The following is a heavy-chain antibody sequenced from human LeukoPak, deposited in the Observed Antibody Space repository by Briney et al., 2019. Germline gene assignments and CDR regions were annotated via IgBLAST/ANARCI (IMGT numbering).Heavy chain of an antibody. J-gene: IGHJ4*02. CDR3: ARDPPRYSFVRGASLVGAGSSSDY. Sequence: GASVKVSCKASGYTFTSYYMHWVRQAPGQGLEWMGIINPSGGSTSYAQKFQGRVTMTRDTSTSTVYMELSSLRSEDTAVYYCARDPPRYSFVRGASLVGAGSSSDYWGQGTLVTVSS. D-gene: IGHD1-26*01. CDR2: INPSGGST. CDR1: GYTFTSYY. V-gene: IGHV1-46*01.